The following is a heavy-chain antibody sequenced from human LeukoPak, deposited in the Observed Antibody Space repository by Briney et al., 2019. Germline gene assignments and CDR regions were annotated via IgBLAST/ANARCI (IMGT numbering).Heavy chain of an antibody. CDR3: AKGGGYYDSSGYSYYFDY. CDR2: IWYDGSNK. J-gene: IGHJ4*02. D-gene: IGHD3-22*01. Sequence: GGSLRLSCAASGFTSSSYGMHWVRQAPDKGLEWVAVIWYDGSNKYYADSVKGRFTISRDNSKNTLYLQMNSLRAEDTAVYYCAKGGGYYDSSGYSYYFDYWGQGTLVTVSS. V-gene: IGHV3-33*06. CDR1: GFTSSSYG.